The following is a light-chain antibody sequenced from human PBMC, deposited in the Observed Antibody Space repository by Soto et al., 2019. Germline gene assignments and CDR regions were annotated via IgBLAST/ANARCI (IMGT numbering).Light chain of an antibody. J-gene: IGKJ1*01. V-gene: IGKV1-5*03. Sequence: DIQMTQSPSTLSASVGDRATITCGASQSIDTWLAWYQQKPGEVPKVLIYKVSNLQRGVPSRFSGSGSGTEFTLTISGLQPDDFATYYCQHYKFFPWTFGQGTKWIS. CDR2: KVS. CDR3: QHYKFFPWT. CDR1: QSIDTW.